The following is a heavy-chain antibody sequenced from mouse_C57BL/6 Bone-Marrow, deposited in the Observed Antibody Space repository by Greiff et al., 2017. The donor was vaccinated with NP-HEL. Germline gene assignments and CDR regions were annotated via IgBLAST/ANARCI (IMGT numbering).Heavy chain of an antibody. CDR2: IDPSDSYT. V-gene: IGHV1-50*01. J-gene: IGHJ2*01. CDR3: AREEFITTFDY. D-gene: IGHD1-1*01. Sequence: QVQLQQSGAELVKPGASVKLSCKASGYTFTSYWMQWVKQRPGQGLEWIGEIDPSDSYTNYNQKFKGKATLTVDTSSSTAYMQLSSLTSEDSAVYYCAREEFITTFDYWGQGTTLTVSS. CDR1: GYTFTSYW.